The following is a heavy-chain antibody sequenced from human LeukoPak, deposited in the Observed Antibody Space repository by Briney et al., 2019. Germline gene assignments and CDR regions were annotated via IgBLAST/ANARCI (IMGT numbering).Heavy chain of an antibody. J-gene: IGHJ4*02. D-gene: IGHD1-26*01. V-gene: IGHV1-69*13. CDR2: IIPIFGTA. CDR3: ARHSSFIVGATTLDY. Sequence: GASVKVSCKASGGTFSSYAISWVRQAPGQGLEWMGGIIPIFGTANYAQKFQGRVTITVDESTSTAYMELSSLRSEDTAVYYCARHSSFIVGATTLDYWDQGTVVTVSS. CDR1: GGTFSSYA.